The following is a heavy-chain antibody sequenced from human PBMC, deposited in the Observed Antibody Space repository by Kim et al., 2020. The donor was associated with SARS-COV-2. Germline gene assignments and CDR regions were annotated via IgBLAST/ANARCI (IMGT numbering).Heavy chain of an antibody. CDR2: IYPGDSDS. Sequence: GESLKISCKVSGYSFSTNWIGWVRQTPGKGLEWMGIIYPGDSDSRYNPSFQGQVTISADKSIDTAYLNWNSVKASDTAMYYCARRINGYNGHFDNWGQGTLVTVSS. CDR1: GYSFSTNW. J-gene: IGHJ4*02. CDR3: ARRINGYNGHFDN. D-gene: IGHD2-2*02. V-gene: IGHV5-51*01.